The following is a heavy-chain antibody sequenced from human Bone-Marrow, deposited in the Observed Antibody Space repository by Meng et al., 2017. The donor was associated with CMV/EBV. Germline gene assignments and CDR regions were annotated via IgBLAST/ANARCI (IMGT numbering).Heavy chain of an antibody. Sequence: SETLYLTCTVSGGSISSYYWSWIRQPPGKGLEWIGYIYYSGSTNYNPSLKSRVTISVDTSKNQFSLKLSSVTAADTAVYYCARGGVVIPFDYWGQGTLVTVSS. CDR2: IYYSGST. D-gene: IGHD3-3*01. CDR1: GGSISSYY. J-gene: IGHJ4*02. CDR3: ARGGVVIPFDY. V-gene: IGHV4-59*01.